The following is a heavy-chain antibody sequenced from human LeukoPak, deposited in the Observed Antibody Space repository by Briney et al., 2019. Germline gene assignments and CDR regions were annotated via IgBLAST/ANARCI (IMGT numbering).Heavy chain of an antibody. CDR3: TTVDVWHGDYDY. J-gene: IGHJ4*02. Sequence: GGSLRLSCAASGLTFSDYYMSWIRQAPGKGLEWVGRIKSKTDGCTTDYAATGKSRFTISTDDSKNTLYLQMNSLKTEDTAVYYCTTVDVWHGDYDYWGQGTLVTVSS. D-gene: IGHD4-17*01. V-gene: IGHV3-15*01. CDR2: IKSKTDGCTT. CDR1: GLTFSDYY.